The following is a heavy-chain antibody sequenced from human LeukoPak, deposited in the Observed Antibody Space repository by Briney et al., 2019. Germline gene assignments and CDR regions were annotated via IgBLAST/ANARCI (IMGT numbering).Heavy chain of an antibody. CDR3: AISSYYYDSSGYGAFDI. V-gene: IGHV3-53*01. CDR1: GFTFSSYG. J-gene: IGHJ3*02. Sequence: GGSLRLSCAASGFTFSSYGMHWVRQAPGKGLEWVSVIYSGGSTYYADSVKGRFTISRDNSKNTLYLQMNSLRAEDTAVYYCAISSYYYDSSGYGAFDIWGQGTMVTVSS. D-gene: IGHD3-22*01. CDR2: IYSGGST.